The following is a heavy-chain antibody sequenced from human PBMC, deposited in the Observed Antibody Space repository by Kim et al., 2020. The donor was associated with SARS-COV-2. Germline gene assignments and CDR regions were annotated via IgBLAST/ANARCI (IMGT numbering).Heavy chain of an antibody. J-gene: IGHJ4*02. CDR3: ARDASLTFDY. Sequence: SETLSLTCTVSGGSISGSYWSWIRQPPGKALEWIAYIYYTGSTTYNPSLKSRVTISVDTSKSQFSLKLNSVTAADTAMYYCARDASLTFDYWGQGILVTVSS. CDR1: GGSISGSY. CDR2: IYYTGST. V-gene: IGHV4-59*13.